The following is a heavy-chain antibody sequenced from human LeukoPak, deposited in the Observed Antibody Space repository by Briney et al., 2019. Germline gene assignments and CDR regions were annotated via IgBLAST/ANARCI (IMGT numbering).Heavy chain of an antibody. CDR3: ARGRSGDSYGFDY. CDR1: GYTFTSYW. Sequence: GESLKISCKGSGYTFTSYWIAWVRQMPGKGLEWMGVIYPDDSDTRYSPSFEGQVTISADKSITTAYLQWSSLKASDTAMYYRARGRSGDSYGFDYWGQGTLVTVSS. J-gene: IGHJ4*02. CDR2: IYPDDSDT. D-gene: IGHD5-18*01. V-gene: IGHV5-51*01.